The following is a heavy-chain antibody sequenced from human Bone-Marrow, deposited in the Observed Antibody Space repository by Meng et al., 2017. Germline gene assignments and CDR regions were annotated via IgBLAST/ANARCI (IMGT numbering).Heavy chain of an antibody. J-gene: IGHJ4*02. CDR1: GYTFTGYY. V-gene: IGHV1-2*02. Sequence: ASVKVSCKASGYTFTGYYMHWVRQAPGRGLEWMGWINPNNGDTNYAEKFQGRVTMTRDTSITTASLELSRLRSDDTAVYYCARVPWHDMMGYSWPGFDYWGQGTLVTVSS. CDR3: ARVPWHDMMGYSWPGFDY. CDR2: INPNNGDT. D-gene: IGHD3-9*01.